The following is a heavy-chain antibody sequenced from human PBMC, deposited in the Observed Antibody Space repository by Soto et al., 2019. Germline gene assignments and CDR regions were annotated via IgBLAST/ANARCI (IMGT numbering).Heavy chain of an antibody. CDR3: ARFTGISKWTFDS. J-gene: IGHJ4*02. CDR2: IRAYNDKT. Sequence: QVQLVQSGAEVKKPGASVKVSCRAPGYTFTSYGISWVRQAPGQGLEWMGWIRAYNDKTTYAQKFQGRLTMTTDTSSNTAYMELRSLRYYDTAVYYCARFTGISKWTFDSWGQGTLVTVSS. CDR1: GYTFTSYG. D-gene: IGHD1-26*01. V-gene: IGHV1-18*01.